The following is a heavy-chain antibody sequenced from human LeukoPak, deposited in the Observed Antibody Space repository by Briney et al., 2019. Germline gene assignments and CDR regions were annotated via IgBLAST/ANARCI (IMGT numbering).Heavy chain of an antibody. V-gene: IGHV5-51*01. Sequence: GESLNISCKGSGYSFTSYWLAWVPQIPGKGLEYMGIFYPRDSDTTYSASFQGQVTISADKSISTAYLQWSSLKASDTAMYYCARHNYDSSGADYWGQGTLVTVSS. CDR1: GYSFTSYW. D-gene: IGHD3-22*01. CDR3: ARHNYDSSGADY. CDR2: FYPRDSDT. J-gene: IGHJ4*02.